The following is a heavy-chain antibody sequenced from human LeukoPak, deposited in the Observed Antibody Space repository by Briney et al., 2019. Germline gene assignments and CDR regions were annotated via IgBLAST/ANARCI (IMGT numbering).Heavy chain of an antibody. CDR1: GFTFSSYA. V-gene: IGHV3-23*01. CDR3: AKDRGYRSDYGGTDY. J-gene: IGHJ4*02. Sequence: GGSLRLSCAASGFTFSSYAMSWVRQAPGKGLEWVSAISGSGGSTYYAGFVKGRFTISRDNSKNTLYLQMNSLRAEDTAVYYCAKDRGYRSDYGGTDYWGQGTLVTVSS. CDR2: ISGSGGST. D-gene: IGHD4-23*01.